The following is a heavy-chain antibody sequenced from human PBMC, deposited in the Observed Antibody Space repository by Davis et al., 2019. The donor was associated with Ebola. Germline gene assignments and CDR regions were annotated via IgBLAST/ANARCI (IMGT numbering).Heavy chain of an antibody. CDR3: ARDGRYSDFWSGYHY. D-gene: IGHD3-3*01. CDR1: GFTFSDYY. Sequence: GGSLRLSCTASGFTFSDYYMSWIRQAPGKGLEWVSYITTSGNTVYYADSVKGRFTLSRDNAKNSLYLQMDSLRADDTAVYYCARDGRYSDFWSGYHYWGQGALVTVSS. V-gene: IGHV3-11*01. CDR2: ITTSGNTV. J-gene: IGHJ4*02.